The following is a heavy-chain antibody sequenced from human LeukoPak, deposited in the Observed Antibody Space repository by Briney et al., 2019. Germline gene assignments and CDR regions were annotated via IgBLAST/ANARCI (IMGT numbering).Heavy chain of an antibody. V-gene: IGHV1-69*05. J-gene: IGHJ4*02. CDR2: IIPIFGTA. CDR3: GRKAGDCGGGSCYSIDY. CDR1: GGSFSSEA. Sequence: SVKVSFKAFGGSFSSEAISWVRQAPGLGLEWMGGIIPIFGTANYAQKFQGRVTITTDESTSTAYMEVSRLRSEDTAVYYCGRKAGDCGGGSCYSIDYWGQGTLITVSS. D-gene: IGHD2-15*01.